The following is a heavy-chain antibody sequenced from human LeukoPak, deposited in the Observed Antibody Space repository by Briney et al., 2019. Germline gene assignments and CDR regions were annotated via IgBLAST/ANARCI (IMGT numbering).Heavy chain of an antibody. CDR1: GFTFSSYS. Sequence: GGSLRLSCAASGFTFSSYSMNWVRQAPGKGLEWVSYISPTGSAIYCADSVKGRFTISRDNAKNSLYLQISSLRAEDTAVYYCARVGSAWSGDVWGQGTTVTVSS. D-gene: IGHD6-19*01. J-gene: IGHJ6*02. V-gene: IGHV3-48*04. CDR3: ARVGSAWSGDV. CDR2: ISPTGSAI.